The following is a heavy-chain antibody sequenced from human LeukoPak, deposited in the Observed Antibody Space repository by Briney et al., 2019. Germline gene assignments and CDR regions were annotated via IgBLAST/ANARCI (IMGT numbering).Heavy chain of an antibody. CDR2: ISGSGGST. D-gene: IGHD2-15*01. V-gene: IGHV3-23*01. J-gene: IGHJ4*02. CDR3: AKDNSVVVVAANLGGYDY. Sequence: GGCLRLSCAASGFTFSSYAMSWVRQAPGKGLEWVSAISGSGGSTYYADSVKGRFTISRDNSKNTLYLQMNSLRAEDTAVYYCAKDNSVVVVAANLGGYDYXGQGXXXXVXS. CDR1: GFTFSSYA.